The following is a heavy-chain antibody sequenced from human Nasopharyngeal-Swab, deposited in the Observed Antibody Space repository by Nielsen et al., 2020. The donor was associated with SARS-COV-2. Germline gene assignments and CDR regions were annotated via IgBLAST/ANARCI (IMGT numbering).Heavy chain of an antibody. Sequence: GGSLRLSCPASGFTFSSYAMHWVRQAPGKGLEYVSAISSNGGSTYYADSVKGRFTISRDNSKNTLYLQMSSLRAGDTAVYYCVADEDIVLMVLDYWGQGTLVTVSS. CDR3: VADEDIVLMVLDY. V-gene: IGHV3-64D*06. D-gene: IGHD2-8*01. J-gene: IGHJ4*02. CDR1: GFTFSSYA. CDR2: ISSNGGST.